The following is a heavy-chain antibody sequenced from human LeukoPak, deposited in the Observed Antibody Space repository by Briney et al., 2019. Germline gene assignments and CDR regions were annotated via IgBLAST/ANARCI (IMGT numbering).Heavy chain of an antibody. J-gene: IGHJ5*02. CDR3: ARSPQGTATTANWLDP. CDR1: GGSFSGYY. Sequence: PSETLSLTCAVYGGSFSGYYWSWIRQPPGKGLEWIGEINHSGSTNYNPSLKSRVTISVDTSKNQFSLKLSSVTAADTAVYYCARSPQGTATTANWLDPGGQGTLVTVSA. CDR2: INHSGST. D-gene: IGHD4-17*01. V-gene: IGHV4-34*01.